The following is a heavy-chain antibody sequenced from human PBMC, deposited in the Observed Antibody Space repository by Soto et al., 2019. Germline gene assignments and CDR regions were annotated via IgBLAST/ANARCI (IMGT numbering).Heavy chain of an antibody. D-gene: IGHD3-22*01. CDR1: GGTFSSYA. J-gene: IGHJ3*02. CDR3: ASLRRPYYYDSSGYNDAFDI. CDR2: IIPIFGTA. Sequence: QVQLVQSGAEVKKPGSSVKVSCKASGGTFSSYAISWVRQAPGQGLEWMGGIIPIFGTANYAQKFQGRVTITADKSRSTAYMELSSLRSEDTAVYYCASLRRPYYYDSSGYNDAFDIWGQGTMVTVSS. V-gene: IGHV1-69*06.